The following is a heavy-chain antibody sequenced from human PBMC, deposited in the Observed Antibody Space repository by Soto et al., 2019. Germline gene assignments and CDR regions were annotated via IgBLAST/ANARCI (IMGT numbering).Heavy chain of an antibody. J-gene: IGHJ5*02. Sequence: QVQLVQSGAEVQKPGSSVKVSCKASGGTFSSYAISWVRQAPGQGLEWMGGIIPIFGTANYAQKFQGRVTITADESTSTAYMELSSLRSEDTAVYYCAGEHPPVVVTATWFDPWGQGTLVTVSS. CDR1: GGTFSSYA. CDR2: IIPIFGTA. CDR3: AGEHPPVVVTATWFDP. V-gene: IGHV1-69*01. D-gene: IGHD2-21*02.